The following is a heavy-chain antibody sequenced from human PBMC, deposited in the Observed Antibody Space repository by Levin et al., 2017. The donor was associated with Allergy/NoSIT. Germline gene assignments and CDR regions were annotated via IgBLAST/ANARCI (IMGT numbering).Heavy chain of an antibody. CDR2: IYPGDSNT. CDR3: AMSKTSAGYYFDY. V-gene: IGHV5-51*01. J-gene: IGHJ4*02. Sequence: PGESLKISCRGSGYSFTTYWIGWVRQMPGKGLEWMGIIYPGDSNTIYSPSFQGQVTISADKSISTAYLQWSSLKASDTAMYYCAMSKTSAGYYFDYWGQGTLVTVSS. D-gene: IGHD6-19*01. CDR1: GYSFTTYW.